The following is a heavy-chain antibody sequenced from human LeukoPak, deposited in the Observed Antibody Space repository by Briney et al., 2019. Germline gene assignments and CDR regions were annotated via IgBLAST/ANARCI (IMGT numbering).Heavy chain of an antibody. Sequence: GGSLRLSCAASGFTFNSVWMSWVRQAPGKGLEWVANIKQDGSDKYYVDSVRGRFTISRDNAKNSLYLQMNSLRAEDTAVYYCARFRWGYFDYWGQGTLVTVSS. CDR1: GFTFNSVW. D-gene: IGHD3-16*01. V-gene: IGHV3-7*05. J-gene: IGHJ4*02. CDR3: ARFRWGYFDY. CDR2: IKQDGSDK.